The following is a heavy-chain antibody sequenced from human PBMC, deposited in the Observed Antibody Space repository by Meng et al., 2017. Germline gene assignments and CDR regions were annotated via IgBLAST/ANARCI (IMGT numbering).Heavy chain of an antibody. J-gene: IGHJ4*02. CDR3: ATRGNPYLNC. CDR2: INVYSGIT. V-gene: IGHV1-18*01. CDR1: GYTLSSDG. Sequence: GQLVYAGAVVKKPGASVKVSCDTSGYTLSSDGFAWVRQTPEQGLEWLGWINVYSGITNYAQKFQGRVTMTTDTSTRTGYMELTSLTSDDTATYYCATRGNPYLNCWGQGTLVTVSS.